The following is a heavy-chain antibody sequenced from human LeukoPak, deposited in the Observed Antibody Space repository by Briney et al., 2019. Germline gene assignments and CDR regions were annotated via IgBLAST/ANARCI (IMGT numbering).Heavy chain of an antibody. CDR3: ATPELHGYSGYASYYYYGMDV. D-gene: IGHD5-12*01. CDR1: GYTFTSYA. Sequence: PGAPVKVSCKASGYTFTSYAMHWVRQAPGQRLEWMGWINAGNGNTKYSQKFQGRVTITRDTSASTAYMEPSSLRSEDTAVYYCATPELHGYSGYASYYYYGMDVWGQGTTVTVSS. CDR2: INAGNGNT. J-gene: IGHJ6*02. V-gene: IGHV1-3*01.